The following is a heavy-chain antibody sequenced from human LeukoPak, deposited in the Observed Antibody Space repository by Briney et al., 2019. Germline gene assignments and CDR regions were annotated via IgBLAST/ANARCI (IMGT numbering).Heavy chain of an antibody. Sequence: GASVKVSCKASGYTFTDYYMHWVRQAPGQGPGWMGWINPNSGDTNYAQKFQGRVTMTGDTSISTAYMELSSLRSDDTAVYYCARERLREGYIDYWGQGTPVTVSS. CDR3: ARERLREGYIDY. J-gene: IGHJ4*02. D-gene: IGHD5-24*01. V-gene: IGHV1-2*02. CDR2: INPNSGDT. CDR1: GYTFTDYY.